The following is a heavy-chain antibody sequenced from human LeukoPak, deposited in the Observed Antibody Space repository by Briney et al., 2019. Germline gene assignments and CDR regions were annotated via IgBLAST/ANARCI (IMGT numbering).Heavy chain of an antibody. CDR3: ARVPDYGDYLHFDY. D-gene: IGHD4-17*01. V-gene: IGHV1-18*01. Sequence: GASVKVSCKASGYTFTSHGISWVRQAPGQGLEWMGWISAYNGNTNYAQKLQGRVTMTTDTSTSAAYMELRSLRSDDTAVYYCARVPDYGDYLHFDYWGQGTLVTVSS. J-gene: IGHJ4*02. CDR2: ISAYNGNT. CDR1: GYTFTSHG.